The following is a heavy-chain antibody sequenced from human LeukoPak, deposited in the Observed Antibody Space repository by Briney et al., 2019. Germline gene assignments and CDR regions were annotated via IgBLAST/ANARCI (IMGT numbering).Heavy chain of an antibody. CDR1: GYRLTSYW. Sequence: GESLKISCKGSGYRLTSYWIGWVRQMPGKGLEWMGIIYPGDFDTRYSPSFQGQVTISADKSISTAYLQWSSLKASDTAMYYCARQGDSSSYLPDYWGQGTLVTVSS. CDR2: IYPGDFDT. V-gene: IGHV5-51*01. CDR3: ARQGDSSSYLPDY. D-gene: IGHD6-13*01. J-gene: IGHJ4*02.